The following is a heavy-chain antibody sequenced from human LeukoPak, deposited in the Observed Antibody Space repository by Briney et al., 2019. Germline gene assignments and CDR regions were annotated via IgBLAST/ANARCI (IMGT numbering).Heavy chain of an antibody. J-gene: IGHJ4*02. V-gene: IGHV3-23*01. CDR2: ITGSGDYT. Sequence: GGSLRLSCAASGFSFGSHPMNWVRQALGKGLEWVSGITGSGDYTYYIDSVQGRFTISRDNSKNMLFLQMNSLRAEDTAVYYCARGVMAARLYYFDYWGRGILVTVSS. D-gene: IGHD2-21*01. CDR1: GFSFGSHP. CDR3: ARGVMAARLYYFDY.